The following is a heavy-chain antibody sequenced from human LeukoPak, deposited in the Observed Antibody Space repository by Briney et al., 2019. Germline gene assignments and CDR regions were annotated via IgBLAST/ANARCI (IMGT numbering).Heavy chain of an antibody. Sequence: ASVKVSCKASGYTFTSYYMHWVRQAPGQGLEWMGIINPSGGSTSYAQTFQGRVTMTRDMSTSTVYMELSSLRSEDTAVYYCARDWGTIIARYWFDPWGQGTLVTVSS. CDR2: INPSGGST. J-gene: IGHJ5*02. V-gene: IGHV1-46*01. CDR1: GYTFTSYY. D-gene: IGHD3-22*01. CDR3: ARDWGTIIARYWFDP.